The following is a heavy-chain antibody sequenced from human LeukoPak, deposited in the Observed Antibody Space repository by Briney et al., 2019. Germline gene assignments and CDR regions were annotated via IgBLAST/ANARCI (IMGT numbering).Heavy chain of an antibody. D-gene: IGHD6-19*01. Sequence: PGGSLRLSCAASGFTFSSYWMNWVRQAPGKGLEWVANIKQDGSEKYYVDSVKGRFTISRDNARNSLYLQMNSLRAEDTAVYYCARDLSSGWYQYYYYGMDVWGQGTTVTVSS. CDR1: GFTFSSYW. V-gene: IGHV3-7*01. CDR3: ARDLSSGWYQYYYYGMDV. CDR2: IKQDGSEK. J-gene: IGHJ6*02.